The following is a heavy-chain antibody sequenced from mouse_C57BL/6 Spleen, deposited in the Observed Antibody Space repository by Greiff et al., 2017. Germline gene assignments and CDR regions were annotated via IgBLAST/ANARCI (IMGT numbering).Heavy chain of an antibody. D-gene: IGHD2-4*01. J-gene: IGHJ4*01. CDR1: GYTFTSYW. V-gene: IGHV1-55*01. CDR3: ARWIKNYYAMDY. Sequence: VQLQQSGAELVKPGASVKMSCKASGYTFTSYWITWVKQRPGQGLEWIGDIYPGSGSTNYNEKFKSKATLTVDTSSSTAYMQLSSLTSEDSAVYYCARWIKNYYAMDYWGQGTSVTVSS. CDR2: IYPGSGST.